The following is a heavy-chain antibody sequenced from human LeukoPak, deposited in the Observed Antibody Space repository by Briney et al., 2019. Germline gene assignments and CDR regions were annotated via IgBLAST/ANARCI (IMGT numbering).Heavy chain of an antibody. Sequence: SETLSLTCTVSGGSISSSTYYWGWIRQPPGKGLEWIGSMYYSGNTYYNPSLKSRVTISVDTSKNQFSLKLSSVTAADTAVYYCAAAYCGGDCYSALDYWGQGTLVTVSS. D-gene: IGHD2-21*02. V-gene: IGHV4-39*07. CDR1: GGSISSSTYY. J-gene: IGHJ4*02. CDR3: AAAYCGGDCYSALDY. CDR2: MYYSGNT.